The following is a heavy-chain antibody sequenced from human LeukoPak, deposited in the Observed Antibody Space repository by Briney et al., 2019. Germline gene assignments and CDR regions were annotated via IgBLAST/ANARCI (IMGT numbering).Heavy chain of an antibody. J-gene: IGHJ4*02. CDR1: GGSISSGGYY. V-gene: IGHV4-31*03. D-gene: IGHD5-12*01. Sequence: SQTLSLTCTVSGGSISSGGYYWSWIRQHPGKGLEWIGYIYYGGSTYYNPSLKSRVTISVDTSKNQFSLKLSSVTAADTAVYYCARDFPDAYSGYDPLDYRGQGTLVAVSS. CDR2: IYYGGST. CDR3: ARDFPDAYSGYDPLDY.